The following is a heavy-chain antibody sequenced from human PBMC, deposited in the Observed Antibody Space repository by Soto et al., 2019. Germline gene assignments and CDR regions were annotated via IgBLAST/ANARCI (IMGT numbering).Heavy chain of an antibody. V-gene: IGHV3-30*18. Sequence: QVQLVESGGGVVQPGRSLRLSCAASGFTFSSYGMHWVRQAPGKGLEWVAVISYDGSNKYYADSVKGRFTISRDNSKNTLCLQMNSLRAEDTAVYYCAKEGGSYPIDYWGQGTLVTVSS. CDR1: GFTFSSYG. D-gene: IGHD1-26*01. CDR2: ISYDGSNK. CDR3: AKEGGSYPIDY. J-gene: IGHJ4*02.